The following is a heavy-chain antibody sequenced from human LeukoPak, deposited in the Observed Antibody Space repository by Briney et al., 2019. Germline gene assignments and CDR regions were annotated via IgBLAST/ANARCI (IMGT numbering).Heavy chain of an antibody. V-gene: IGHV1-18*01. Sequence: ASVKASLKASGYTFTSYGISWVRQAPGQGLEWMGWISAYNGNTNYAQKLQGRVTMTTDTSTSTAYMELRSLRSDDTAVYYCARDRGVLLWCGELFDAFHMWGQGTMVTVSS. CDR3: ARDRGVLLWCGELFDAFHM. CDR1: GYTFTSYG. J-gene: IGHJ3*02. D-gene: IGHD3-10*01. CDR2: ISAYNGNT.